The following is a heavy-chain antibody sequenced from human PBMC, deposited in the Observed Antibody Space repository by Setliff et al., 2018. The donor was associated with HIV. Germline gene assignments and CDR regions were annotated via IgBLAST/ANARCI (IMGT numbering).Heavy chain of an antibody. D-gene: IGHD2-2*01. CDR3: ARGPPIVVVPAALLTFDY. CDR1: GYTFNNYY. Sequence: ASVKVTCKASGYTFNNYYMHWVRQAPGQGLEWMGWISAYNGNTNYAQKLQGRVTMTTDTSTSTAYMELRSLRSDDTAVYYCARGPPIVVVPAALLTFDYWGQGTLVTAPQ. J-gene: IGHJ4*02. V-gene: IGHV1-18*04. CDR2: ISAYNGNT.